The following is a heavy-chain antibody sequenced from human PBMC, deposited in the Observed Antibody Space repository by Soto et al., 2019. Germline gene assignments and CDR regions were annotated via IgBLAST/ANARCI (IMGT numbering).Heavy chain of an antibody. CDR1: GLTFSDYY. D-gene: IGHD3-10*01. V-gene: IGHV3-11*01. J-gene: IGHJ3*02. CDR2: ISSSGSTI. CDR3: AREVPLRPGRYYEDAFDI. Sequence: QVQLVESGGGLVKPGGCLRLSCAASGLTFSDYYMSWIRQAPGKGLEWVSYISSSGSTIYYADSVKGRFTISRDNAKNSLYLQMNSLRAEDTAVYYCAREVPLRPGRYYEDAFDIWGQGTMVTVSS.